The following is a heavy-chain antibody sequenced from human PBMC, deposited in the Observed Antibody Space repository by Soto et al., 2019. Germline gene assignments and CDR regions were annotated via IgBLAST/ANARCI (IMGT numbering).Heavy chain of an antibody. CDR2: ISSSSSYI. CDR1: GFTFSSYA. Sequence: GSLRLSCAASGFTFSSYAMSWVRQAPGKGLEWVSSISSSSSYIYYADSVKGRFTISRDNAKNSLYLQMNSLRAEDTAVYYCARDTSQSLRLGELSSPFDYWGQGTLVTVSS. D-gene: IGHD3-16*02. J-gene: IGHJ4*02. CDR3: ARDTSQSLRLGELSSPFDY. V-gene: IGHV3-21*01.